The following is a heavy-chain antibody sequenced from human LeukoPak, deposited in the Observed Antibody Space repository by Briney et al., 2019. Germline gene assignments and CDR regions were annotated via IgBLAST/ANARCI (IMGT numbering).Heavy chain of an antibody. CDR2: IYYSGST. CDR3: AKSGGYGLIDY. D-gene: IGHD1-26*01. Sequence: SETLSLTCTVSGGSISSYYWSWIRQPPGKGLEWIGYIYYSGSTNYNPSLKSRVTISIETSKNQISLRLNSVTAADTAIYYCAKSGGYGLIDYWGQGTLVTVSS. CDR1: GGSISSYY. J-gene: IGHJ4*02. V-gene: IGHV4-59*08.